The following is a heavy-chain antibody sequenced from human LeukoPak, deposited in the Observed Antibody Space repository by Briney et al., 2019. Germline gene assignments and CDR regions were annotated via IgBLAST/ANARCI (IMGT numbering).Heavy chain of an antibody. D-gene: IGHD3-22*01. V-gene: IGHV3-30*02. CDR1: GFTFSSYG. CDR3: AKVVPGLLRALDY. Sequence: PGGSLRLSCAASGFTFSSYGMHWVRQAPGKGLEWVAFIRYDGSNKYYADSVKGRFTISRDNSKNTLYLQMNSRRAEDTAVYYCAKVVPGLLRALDYWGKGTLVTVSS. J-gene: IGHJ4*02. CDR2: IRYDGSNK.